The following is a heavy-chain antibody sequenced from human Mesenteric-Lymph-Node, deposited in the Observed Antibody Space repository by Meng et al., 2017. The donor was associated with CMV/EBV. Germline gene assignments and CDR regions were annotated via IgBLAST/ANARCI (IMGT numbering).Heavy chain of an antibody. D-gene: IGHD6-6*01. CDR3: ARGPPHIAARVSYYYGMDV. J-gene: IGHJ6*02. V-gene: IGHV1-18*01. Sequence: ASVKVSCKTSGYPFTNHDINWVRQAPGQGLEWMGWISAYNGNTNYAQKLQGRVTMTTDTSTSTAYMELRSLRSDDTAVYYCARGPPHIAARVSYYYGMDVWGQGTTVTVSS. CDR1: GYPFTNHD. CDR2: ISAYNGNT.